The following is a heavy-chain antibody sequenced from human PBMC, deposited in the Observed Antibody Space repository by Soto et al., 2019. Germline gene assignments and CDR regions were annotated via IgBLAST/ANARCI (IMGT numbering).Heavy chain of an antibody. CDR1: GFTFSSYA. D-gene: IGHD2-15*01. CDR2: ISGSGGST. V-gene: IGHV3-23*01. CDR3: AKDRDYCSGGSCYPGCTDY. J-gene: IGHJ4*02. Sequence: GGSLRLSCAASGFTFSSYAMSWVRQAPGKGLEWVSAISGSGGSTYYADSVKGRFTISRDNSKNTLYLQMNSLRAEDTAVYYCAKDRDYCSGGSCYPGCTDYWGQGTLVTVSS.